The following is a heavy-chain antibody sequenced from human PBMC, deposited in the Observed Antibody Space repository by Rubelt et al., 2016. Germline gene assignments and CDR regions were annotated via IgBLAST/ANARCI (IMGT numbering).Heavy chain of an antibody. CDR2: ISGSGGST. CDR3: AREGYSYGQYYFDY. V-gene: IGHV3-23*01. D-gene: IGHD5-18*01. J-gene: IGHJ4*02. Sequence: VRQAPGKGLEWVSAISGSGGSTYYADSVKGRFTISRDNSKNTLYLQMSSLRAEDTAVYYCAREGYSYGQYYFDYWGQGTLVTVSS.